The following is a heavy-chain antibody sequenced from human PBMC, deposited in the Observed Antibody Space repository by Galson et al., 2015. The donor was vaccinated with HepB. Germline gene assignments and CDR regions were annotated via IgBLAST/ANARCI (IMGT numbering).Heavy chain of an antibody. D-gene: IGHD3-10*01. CDR2: ISWNSGSI. CDR1: GFTFDDYA. J-gene: IGHJ3*02. Sequence: SLRLSCAASGFTFDDYAMHWVRQAPGKGLEWVSGISWNSGSIGYADSVKGRFTISRDNAKNSLYLQMNSLRAEDTALYYCTIVNAFGAFDIWGQGTMVTVSS. V-gene: IGHV3-9*01. CDR3: TIVNAFGAFDI.